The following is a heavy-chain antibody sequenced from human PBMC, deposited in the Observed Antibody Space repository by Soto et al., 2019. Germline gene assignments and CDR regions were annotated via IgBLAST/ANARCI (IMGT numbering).Heavy chain of an antibody. V-gene: IGHV1-69*13. CDR1: VGTFSSYA. CDR3: AIYTFLGQYYYYGMDV. J-gene: IGHJ6*02. CDR2: IIPIFGTA. D-gene: IGHD3-3*01. Sequence: SVKVSCKASVGTFSSYAISWVRQAPGQGLEWMGGIIPIFGTANYAQKFQGRVTITADESTSTAYMELSSLRSEDTAVYYCAIYTFLGQYYYYGMDVWGQGTTVTVSS.